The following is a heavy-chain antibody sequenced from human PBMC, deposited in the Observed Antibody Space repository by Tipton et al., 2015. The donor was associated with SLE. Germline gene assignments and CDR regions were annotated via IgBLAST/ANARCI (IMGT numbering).Heavy chain of an antibody. D-gene: IGHD1-26*01. CDR3: ASLNDSGSYLDY. Sequence: TLSLTCTVSGGSISSRYWSWIRQPPGKGLEWIGYIYYSGSTNYNPSLKSRVTISVDTSKNQFSLKLSSVTAADTAVYYCASLNDSGSYLDYWGQGTLVTVSS. CDR2: IYYSGST. J-gene: IGHJ4*02. V-gene: IGHV4-59*08. CDR1: GGSISSRY.